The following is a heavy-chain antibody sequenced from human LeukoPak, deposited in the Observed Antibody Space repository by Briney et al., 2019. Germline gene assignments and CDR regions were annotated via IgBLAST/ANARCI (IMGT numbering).Heavy chain of an antibody. CDR1: GFTFSSYE. CDR3: ARFGYGSWFDH. CDR2: ISSSGSTI. J-gene: IGHJ5*02. Sequence: PGGSLRLSCAASGFTFSSYEMNWVRQAPGKGVEWVSYISSSGSTIYYADSVKGRFTISRDNAKNSLYLQMNSLRAEDTAVYYCARFGYGSWFDHWGQGTLVTVSS. V-gene: IGHV3-48*03. D-gene: IGHD3-10*01.